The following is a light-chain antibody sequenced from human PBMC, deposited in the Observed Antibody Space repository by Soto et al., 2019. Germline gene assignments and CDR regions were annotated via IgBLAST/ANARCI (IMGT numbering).Light chain of an antibody. CDR2: QDS. J-gene: IGLJ1*01. Sequence: SYELTQPPSVSVSPGQTASIPCSGDKLGDKYTNWYQQKPGQSPVLVIYQDSTRPSGIPERFSGSNSGNTATLTISGTQAMDEADYYCQAWDTSTYVFGTGTKLTVL. CDR1: KLGDKY. V-gene: IGLV3-1*01. CDR3: QAWDTSTYV.